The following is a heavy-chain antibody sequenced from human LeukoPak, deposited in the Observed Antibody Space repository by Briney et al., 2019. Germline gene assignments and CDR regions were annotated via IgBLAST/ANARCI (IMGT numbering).Heavy chain of an antibody. CDR3: ATAPYLGRLATPDY. J-gene: IGHJ4*02. D-gene: IGHD3-9*01. CDR1: GYTFTDYY. CDR2: VDPEDGET. Sequence: ASVKVSCKVSGYTFTDYYMHWVQQAPGKGLEWMGLVDPEDGETIYAEKFQGRVTITADTSTDTAYTELSSLRSEDTAVYYCATAPYLGRLATPDYWGQGTLVTVSS. V-gene: IGHV1-69-2*01.